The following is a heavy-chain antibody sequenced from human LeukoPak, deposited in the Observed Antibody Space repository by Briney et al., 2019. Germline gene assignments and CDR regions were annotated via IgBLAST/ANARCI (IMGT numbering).Heavy chain of an antibody. J-gene: IGHJ4*02. V-gene: IGHV5-51*01. CDR3: ARTRGSGSYQDYFDH. CDR1: GYSFTSYW. CDR2: IYPGDSDT. Sequence: GESLKISCKGSGYSFTSYWIGWVRQMPGKGLEWMGIIYPGDSDTRYSPSFQGQVTISADKSISTAYLQWSSLKASDTAMYYCARTRGSGSYQDYFDHWGQGTLVTVSS. D-gene: IGHD3-10*01.